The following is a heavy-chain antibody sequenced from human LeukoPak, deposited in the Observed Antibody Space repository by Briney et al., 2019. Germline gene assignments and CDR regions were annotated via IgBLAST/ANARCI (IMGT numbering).Heavy chain of an antibody. CDR2: VYPGDSDT. D-gene: IGHD3-22*01. V-gene: IGHV5-51*01. CDR1: GYNFVNYW. Sequence: GESLKISCRTSGYNFVNYWIHWVRQMPGKGLEWMGIVYPGDSDTRYSPSFQGQVTISADKSISTAYLQWSSLKASDTAMYYCARLKGYYDSSGSLFDYWGQGTLVTVSS. J-gene: IGHJ4*02. CDR3: ARLKGYYDSSGSLFDY.